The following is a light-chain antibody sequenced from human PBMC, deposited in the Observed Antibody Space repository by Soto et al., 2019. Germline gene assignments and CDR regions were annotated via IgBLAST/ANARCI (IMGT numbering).Light chain of an antibody. CDR1: NGDIGSYRS. CDR2: EVT. J-gene: IGLJ1*01. CDR3: SSYTNTITLIV. V-gene: IGLV2-14*01. Sequence: QSALTQPASVSGSPGQSIIISCTGTNGDIGSYRSVSWYQQHPGKAPKLLISEVTQRPSGVSNRFSGSKSANTASLTISGLQPEDEADYYCSSYTNTITLIVFGSGTKVTVL.